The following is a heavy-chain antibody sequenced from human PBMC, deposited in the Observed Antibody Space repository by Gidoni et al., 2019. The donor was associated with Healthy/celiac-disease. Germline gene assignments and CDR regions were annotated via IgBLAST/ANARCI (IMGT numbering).Heavy chain of an antibody. V-gene: IGHV3-23*01. CDR1: GFTFSSYA. CDR2: ISGGGGSP. D-gene: IGHD6-13*01. J-gene: IGHJ6*02. Sequence: EVQLLESGGGWVQTGGSLRLACAASGFTFSSYAMSWVRQAPGKGLEWVSAISGGGGSPYYADSLKGRFPISRDNSKNTLYLQMNSLRAEDTAVYYCAKGGTAAADPYYYYYGMDVWGQGTTVTVSS. CDR3: AKGGTAAADPYYYYYGMDV.